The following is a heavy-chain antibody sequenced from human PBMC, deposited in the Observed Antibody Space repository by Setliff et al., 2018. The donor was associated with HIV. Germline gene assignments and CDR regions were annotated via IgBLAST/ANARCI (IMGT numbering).Heavy chain of an antibody. CDR2: IYPGDSDT. J-gene: IGHJ4*02. Sequence: GESLKISCKGSGYSFTNYWIGWVRQMPGKGLEWMGIIYPGDSDTRYSPSFHGQVTISADKSISTAYLQWTTLKASDSARYYCARNHLNSASGNTKTSGAYYFDSWGQGTLVTVSS. CDR3: ARNHLNSASGNTKTSGAYYFDS. D-gene: IGHD3-10*01. V-gene: IGHV5-51*01. CDR1: GYSFTNYW.